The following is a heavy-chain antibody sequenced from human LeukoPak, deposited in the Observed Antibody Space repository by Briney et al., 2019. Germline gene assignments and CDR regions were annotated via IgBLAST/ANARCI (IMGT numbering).Heavy chain of an antibody. CDR1: GFTFSSYE. CDR2: ISSSGSTI. CDR3: ARSRWFDP. Sequence: QAGGSLRLSCAASGFTFSSYEMNWVRQAPGKGLEWVSYISSSGSTIYYADSVKGRFNISRDNAKTSLYLQMNSLRAEDTAVYYCARSRWFDPWGQGTLVTVSS. V-gene: IGHV3-48*03. J-gene: IGHJ5*02.